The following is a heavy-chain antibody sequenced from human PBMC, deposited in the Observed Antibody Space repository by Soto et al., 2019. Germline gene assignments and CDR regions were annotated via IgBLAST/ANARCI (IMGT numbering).Heavy chain of an antibody. CDR1: GGSMNTYY. D-gene: IGHD2-2*01. CDR2: TYLSGIT. V-gene: IGHV4-59*01. Sequence: SETLSLTCTVSGGSMNTYYWSWIRQPPGKGLEWIEYTYLSGITNYNPYLKSRGNILVDTSKNKFSLTVTSVSAVATAAYYCRGGSTQCDSWGQGTLVTVSS. CDR3: RGGSTQCDS. J-gene: IGHJ5*01.